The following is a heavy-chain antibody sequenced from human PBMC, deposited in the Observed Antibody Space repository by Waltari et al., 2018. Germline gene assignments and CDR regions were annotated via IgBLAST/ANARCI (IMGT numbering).Heavy chain of an antibody. CDR2: LSYDGSNK. Sequence: QVQLVESGGGVVQPGRSLRLSCAASGFTFSRYAMPWLRQAPGKGLEWVAVLSYDGSNKYYADSVKGRFTISRDNSKNTLYLQMNSLRAEDTAVYYCARDRVAATNYYGMDVWGQGTTVTVSS. CDR1: GFTFSRYA. D-gene: IGHD2-15*01. V-gene: IGHV3-30-3*01. CDR3: ARDRVAATNYYGMDV. J-gene: IGHJ6*02.